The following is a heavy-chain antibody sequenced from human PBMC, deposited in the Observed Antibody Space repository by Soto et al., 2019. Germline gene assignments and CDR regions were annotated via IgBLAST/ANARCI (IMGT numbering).Heavy chain of an antibody. Sequence: SETLSITCTVSGGSISSDYYYWSWIRQPPGKGLEWIGYVYYSGSTYYNPSLKSRVTISVDTSKNQFALKLTSVTAADTAVYYCARDRRGGRPKGCFDPWGQGTLVTVSS. J-gene: IGHJ5*02. CDR3: ARDRRGGRPKGCFDP. V-gene: IGHV4-30-4*01. CDR1: GGSISSDYYY. D-gene: IGHD6-6*01. CDR2: VYYSGST.